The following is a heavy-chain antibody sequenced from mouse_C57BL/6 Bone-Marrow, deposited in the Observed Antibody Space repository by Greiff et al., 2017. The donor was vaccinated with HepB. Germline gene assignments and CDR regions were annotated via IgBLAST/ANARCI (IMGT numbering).Heavy chain of an antibody. V-gene: IGHV5-4*01. CDR2: ISDGGSYT. J-gene: IGHJ4*01. D-gene: IGHD1-1*01. CDR1: GFTFSSYA. Sequence: EVKVVESGGGLVKPGGSLKLSCAASGFTFSSYAMSWVRQTPEKRLEWVATISDGGSYTYYPDNVKGRFTISRDNTKNNLYLQMSHLKSEDTAMYYCARDPFDYYGSSYAMDYWGQGPSVTVSS. CDR3: ARDPFDYYGSSYAMDY.